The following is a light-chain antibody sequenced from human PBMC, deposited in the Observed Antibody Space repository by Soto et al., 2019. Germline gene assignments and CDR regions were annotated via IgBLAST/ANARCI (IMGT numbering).Light chain of an antibody. J-gene: IGKJ1*01. CDR2: DAS. V-gene: IGKV3-11*01. CDR3: LQRGDWPPLT. Sequence: EIVFTHSPATLSLSPGERATLSCRASQSVGSSLAWYQQKPGQAPRLLIYDASNRATGIPARFSGSGSGTDFTLTISSLESEDFAVYYCLQRGDWPPLTFGQGTKVDIK. CDR1: QSVGSS.